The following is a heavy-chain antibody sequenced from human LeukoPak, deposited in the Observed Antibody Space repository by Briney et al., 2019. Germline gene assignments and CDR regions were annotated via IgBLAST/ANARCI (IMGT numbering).Heavy chain of an antibody. CDR3: AKDPVKWYGSGSYLTFPNQYYYYYMDV. CDR2: ISGSGRSP. V-gene: IGHV3-23*01. D-gene: IGHD3-10*01. J-gene: IGHJ6*03. CDR1: GISFSTYA. Sequence: GGSLRLSCTASGISFSTYAMSWVRQTPGKGLEWVSAISGSGRSPYYADSVKGHFTISRDNSKNTLYLQMNSLRAEDTAVYYCAKDPVKWYGSGSYLTFPNQYYYYYMDVWGKGTTVTISS.